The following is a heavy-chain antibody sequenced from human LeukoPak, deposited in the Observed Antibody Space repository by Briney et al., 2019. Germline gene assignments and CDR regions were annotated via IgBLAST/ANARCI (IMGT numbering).Heavy chain of an antibody. CDR3: RVTYYDFWSGRGYFDY. Sequence: SVKFSCMASGGTFSSYAISWVRQAPGQGLEWMGGIIPIFGTANYAQKFQGRVTITADESTSTAYMELSSLRSEDTAVYYCRVTYYDFWSGRGYFDYWGQGTLVTVSS. CDR1: GGTFSSYA. D-gene: IGHD3-3*01. V-gene: IGHV1-69*13. CDR2: IIPIFGTA. J-gene: IGHJ4*02.